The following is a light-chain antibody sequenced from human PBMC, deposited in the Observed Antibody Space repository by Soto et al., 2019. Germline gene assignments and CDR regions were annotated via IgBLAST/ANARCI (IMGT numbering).Light chain of an antibody. CDR2: DVT. Sequence: QSALTQPASVSGSPGQSITLSCTGTSSDVGAYNYVSWYQQHPDKAPKLMVYDVTNRPSGVSNRFSGSKSDNTASLTISGLQAEDEADYYCSSYTSSSTYVFGTGTKVTVL. V-gene: IGLV2-14*01. J-gene: IGLJ1*01. CDR1: SSDVGAYNY. CDR3: SSYTSSSTYV.